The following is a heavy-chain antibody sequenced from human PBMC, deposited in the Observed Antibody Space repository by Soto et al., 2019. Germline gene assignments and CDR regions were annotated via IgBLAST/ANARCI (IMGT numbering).Heavy chain of an antibody. D-gene: IGHD5-18*01. CDR3: AKERGYNYGYDAMDV. J-gene: IGHJ6*02. Sequence: EVQLLESGGGLVQPGGSLRLSCAASGFTFSSYAMSWVRQAPGKGLEWVSGISGSGGSTYYADSVKGRFTISRDNSKNRLYLQTNSLRAEDTAVYYCAKERGYNYGYDAMDVWGQGTTVTVSS. V-gene: IGHV3-23*01. CDR2: ISGSGGST. CDR1: GFTFSSYA.